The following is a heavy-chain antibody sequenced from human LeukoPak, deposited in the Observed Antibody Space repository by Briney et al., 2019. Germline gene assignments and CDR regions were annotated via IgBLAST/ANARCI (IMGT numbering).Heavy chain of an antibody. CDR2: ISTSSSYK. D-gene: IGHD1-26*01. Sequence: AGGSLRLSCAGSGFTFSSYSMNWVRQAPGKGLEWVSCISTSSSYKYYADSVKGRFTISRGNRRNSLYLQMNSLRAEDTAVYYCARVSIVGATTGFDYWGQGTLVTVSS. CDR3: ARVSIVGATTGFDY. CDR1: GFTFSSYS. V-gene: IGHV3-21*01. J-gene: IGHJ4*02.